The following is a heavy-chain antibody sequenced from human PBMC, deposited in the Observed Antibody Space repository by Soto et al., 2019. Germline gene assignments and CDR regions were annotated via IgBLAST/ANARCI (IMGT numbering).Heavy chain of an antibody. CDR1: GFTFSSYG. CDR3: ARNLVVPAAIGPYYYYGMDV. J-gene: IGHJ6*02. D-gene: IGHD2-2*01. Sequence: GGSLRLSCAASGFTFSSYGMHWVRQAPGKGLEWVAVIWYDGSNKYYADSVKGRFTISRDNSKNTLYLQMNSLRAEDTAVYYWARNLVVPAAIGPYYYYGMDVWGQWTTVTVSS. CDR2: IWYDGSNK. V-gene: IGHV3-33*01.